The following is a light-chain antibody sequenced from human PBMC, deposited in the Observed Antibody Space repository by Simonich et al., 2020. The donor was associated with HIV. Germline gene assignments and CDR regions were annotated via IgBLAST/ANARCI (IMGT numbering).Light chain of an antibody. V-gene: IGKV1-5*03. CDR1: QRLGIW. Sequence: DIQMTQSPSTLSASVGDRVTITCRAIQRLGIWLAWYQQKPGKSPNLLIYQASTLQSGVPSRFSGSGSGTDFTLTISRLQPEDFATYYCQQSYSTPRTFGQGTKVEIK. J-gene: IGKJ1*01. CDR3: QQSYSTPRT. CDR2: QAS.